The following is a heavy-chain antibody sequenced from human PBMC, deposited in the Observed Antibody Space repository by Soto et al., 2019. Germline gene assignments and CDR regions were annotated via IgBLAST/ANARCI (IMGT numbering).Heavy chain of an antibody. CDR3: AKDLWLLSPSYYYGMDV. CDR2: ISYDGSNK. J-gene: IGHJ6*02. Sequence: GGSLRLSCVASGFTFSSYGMHWVRQAPGKGLEWVAVISYDGSNKYYADSVKGRFTISRDNSKNTLYLQMNSLRAEDTAVYYCAKDLWLLSPSYYYGMDVWDQGTTVTVSS. V-gene: IGHV3-30*18. CDR1: GFTFSSYG. D-gene: IGHD3-3*01.